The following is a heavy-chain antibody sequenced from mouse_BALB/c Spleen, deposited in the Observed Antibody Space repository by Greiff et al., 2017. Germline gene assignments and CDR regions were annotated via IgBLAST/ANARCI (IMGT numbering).Heavy chain of an antibody. V-gene: IGHV5-6-5*01. Sequence: EVMLVESGGGLVKPGGSLKLSCAASGFTFSSYAMSWVRQTPEKRLEWVASISSGGSTYYPDSVKGRFTISRDNARNILYLQMSSLRSEDTAMYYCARGEAYYGNWDAMDYWGQGTSVTVSS. CDR3: ARGEAYYGNWDAMDY. CDR1: GFTFSSYA. CDR2: ISSGGST. D-gene: IGHD2-10*01. J-gene: IGHJ4*01.